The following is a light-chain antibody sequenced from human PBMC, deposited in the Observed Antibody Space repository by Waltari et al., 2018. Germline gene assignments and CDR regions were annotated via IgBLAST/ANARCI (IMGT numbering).Light chain of an antibody. J-gene: IGLJ1*01. CDR1: SSDIGCHHL. Sequence: QSALAQPASVSGSPGQSITIFCTGTSSDIGCHHLLSWYQQHPGKAPKLLIYGVTDRPSGVSNRFSASKSGNTASLTISGLQAEDEAHYYCCTYTSSRSLVFGTGTKVTVL. CDR2: GVT. V-gene: IGLV2-14*01. CDR3: CTYTSSRSLV.